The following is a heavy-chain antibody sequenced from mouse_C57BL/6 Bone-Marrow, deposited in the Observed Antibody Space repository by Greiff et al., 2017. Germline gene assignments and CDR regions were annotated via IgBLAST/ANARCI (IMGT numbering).Heavy chain of an antibody. J-gene: IGHJ4*01. Sequence: VQLQQSGAELVKPGASVKVSCKASGYTFTSYWMHWVKQRPGQGLEWIGRIHPSDSDTNYNQKFKGKATLTVDKSSSTAYMQLSILTSAVAAVYYCAIGYICLSMDYWGQGTSVTVSS. CDR3: AIGYICLSMDY. D-gene: IGHD1-3*01. CDR1: GYTFTSYW. V-gene: IGHV1-74*01. CDR2: IHPSDSDT.